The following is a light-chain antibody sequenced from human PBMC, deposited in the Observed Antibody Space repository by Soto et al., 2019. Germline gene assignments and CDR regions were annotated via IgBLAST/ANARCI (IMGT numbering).Light chain of an antibody. Sequence: QSVLTQPPSVSGAPGQRVTISCTGSSSNIGAGYDVHWYQQLPGAAPKLLIYANNNRPSGVPDRFSGSKSGTSASLAITGRQAEDEADYDCLSSASSLIGWFFGGGTKLTV. CDR1: SSNIGAGYD. CDR2: ANN. CDR3: LSSASSLIGWF. V-gene: IGLV1-40*01. J-gene: IGLJ2*01.